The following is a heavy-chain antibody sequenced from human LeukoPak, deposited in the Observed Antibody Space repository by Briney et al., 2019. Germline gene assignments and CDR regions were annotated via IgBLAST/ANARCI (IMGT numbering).Heavy chain of an antibody. Sequence: GGSLRLSCAASGFTFSSYAMSWVRQAPGEGLEWVSAISGSGGSTYYADSVKGRFTISRDNSKNTLYLQMNSLRAEDTAVYYCAKCPQEKYSSSWYGYWGQGTLVTVSS. CDR3: AKCPQEKYSSSWYGY. J-gene: IGHJ4*02. D-gene: IGHD6-13*01. CDR1: GFTFSSYA. CDR2: ISGSGGST. V-gene: IGHV3-23*01.